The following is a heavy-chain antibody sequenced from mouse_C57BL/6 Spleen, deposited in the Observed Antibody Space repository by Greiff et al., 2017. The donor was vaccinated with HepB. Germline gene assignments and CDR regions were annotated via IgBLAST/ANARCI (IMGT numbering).Heavy chain of an antibody. D-gene: IGHD6-5*01. Sequence: QVQLQQSGAELVRPGSSVKLSCKASGYTFTSYWMDWVKQRPGQGLEWIGNIYTSDSETHYNQKFKDKATLTVDKSSSTAYMQLSSLTSEDSAVYYCAREGRICMDYWGQGTSVTVSS. J-gene: IGHJ4*01. CDR2: IYTSDSET. CDR1: GYTFTSYW. CDR3: AREGRICMDY. V-gene: IGHV1-61*01.